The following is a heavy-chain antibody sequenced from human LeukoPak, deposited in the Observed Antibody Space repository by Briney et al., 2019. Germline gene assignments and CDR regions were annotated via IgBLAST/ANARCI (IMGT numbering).Heavy chain of an antibody. CDR2: IYYSGST. V-gene: IGHV4-39*01. J-gene: IGHJ3*02. D-gene: IGHD3-22*01. CDR1: GGSISSSSYY. Sequence: SETLSLTCTVSGGSISSSSYYWGWIRQPPGKGLEWIGSIYYSGSTYYNPSLKSRVTISVDTSKNQFSLKLSSVTAADTAVYYCARGYDSSGMPAFDIWGQGTVVTVSS. CDR3: ARGYDSSGMPAFDI.